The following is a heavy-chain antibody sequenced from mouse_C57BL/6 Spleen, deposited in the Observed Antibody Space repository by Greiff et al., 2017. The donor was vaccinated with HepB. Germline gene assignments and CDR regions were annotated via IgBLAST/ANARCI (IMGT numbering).Heavy chain of an antibody. D-gene: IGHD1-1*01. Sequence: QVQLKESGPGLVAPSQSLSITCTVSGFSLTSYGVHWVRQPPGKGLEWLVVIWSDGSTTYNSALKSRLSISKDNSKSQVFLKMNSLQTDDTDMYYCARHDLYYYGSSPFAYWGQGTLVTVSA. CDR2: IWSDGST. J-gene: IGHJ3*01. CDR1: GFSLTSYG. CDR3: ARHDLYYYGSSPFAY. V-gene: IGHV2-6-1*01.